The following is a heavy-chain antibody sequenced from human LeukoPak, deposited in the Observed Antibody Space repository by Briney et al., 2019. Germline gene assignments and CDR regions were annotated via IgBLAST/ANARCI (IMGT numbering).Heavy chain of an antibody. Sequence: ASVKVSCKASGYTFINYGFTWVRQAPDKALSGWDGGYNGNTNYLQKFQGRVTMTTDTSTNAVYMELRCLSSDDTAVYYCARVSTNSRVGGYDPQWYFDLWGRGTLVTVSS. CDR2: GYNGNT. CDR3: ARVSTNSRVGGYDPQWYFDL. CDR1: GYTFINYG. J-gene: IGHJ2*01. D-gene: IGHD5-12*01. V-gene: IGHV1-18*04.